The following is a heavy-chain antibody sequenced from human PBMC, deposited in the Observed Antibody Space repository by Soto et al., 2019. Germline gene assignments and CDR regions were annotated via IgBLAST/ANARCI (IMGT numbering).Heavy chain of an antibody. CDR3: ARAGDSDWLFYGMDV. Sequence: PSETLSLTCSVSGGSISSYYWSWIRKPPGKGLEWIGYIYYSGSTNYNPSLKSRVTISVDTSKNQFSLKLSSVTAADTAVYDCARAGDSDWLFYGMDVWGQGTTVTAP. CDR2: IYYSGST. J-gene: IGHJ6*02. V-gene: IGHV4-59*01. D-gene: IGHD3-9*01. CDR1: GGSISSYY.